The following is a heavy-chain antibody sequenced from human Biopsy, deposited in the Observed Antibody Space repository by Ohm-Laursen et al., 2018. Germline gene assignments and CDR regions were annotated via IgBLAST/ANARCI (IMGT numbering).Heavy chain of an antibody. CDR1: GFTFSGCA. J-gene: IGHJ4*02. D-gene: IGHD4-23*01. CDR3: TGNGDGGNWDDFDY. Sequence: GSLRLSCTASGFTFSGCAMHWVRQASGKGLEWVGHIRDKANNYATAYAASVKGRFTISRDDSENTVYLQMSSLTTEDTAVYYCTGNGDGGNWDDFDYWGQGTLVTVSS. V-gene: IGHV3-73*01. CDR2: IRDKANNYAT.